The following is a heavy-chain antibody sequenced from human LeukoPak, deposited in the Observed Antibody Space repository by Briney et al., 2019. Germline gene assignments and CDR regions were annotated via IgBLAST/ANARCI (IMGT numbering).Heavy chain of an antibody. CDR3: ARAVRWDGDLDY. V-gene: IGHV3-74*01. CDR2: INLDGSNT. J-gene: IGHJ4*02. CDR1: DFTLSRYF. D-gene: IGHD4-17*01. Sequence: PGGSLRLSCAASDFTLSRYFMHWVRQAPGKGLVWVSRINLDGSNTISADFVEGRFTTSRDNAKNTLYLHMNSLKVEDTAVYYCARAVRWDGDLDYWGQGTLVTVSS.